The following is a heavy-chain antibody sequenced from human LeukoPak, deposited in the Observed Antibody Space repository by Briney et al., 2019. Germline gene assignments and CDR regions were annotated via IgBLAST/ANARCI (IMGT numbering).Heavy chain of an antibody. V-gene: IGHV3-11*01. J-gene: IGHJ4*02. Sequence: PGGSLTLSCAASGFTLSHYYMTWIRHAPGKGLEWLSCISNSGDNIYYTDSVKGRFTVFRDQADNSLYLQMNSLRAEDTAMYYCARQGFEIDYWGQVTLVIVSS. CDR2: ISNSGDNI. CDR1: GFTLSHYY. CDR3: ARQGFEIDY.